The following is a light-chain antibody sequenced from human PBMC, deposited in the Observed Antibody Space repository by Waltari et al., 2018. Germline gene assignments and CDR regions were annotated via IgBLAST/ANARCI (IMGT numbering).Light chain of an antibody. J-gene: IGLJ2*01. CDR1: ALPKKY. CDR2: EDS. Sequence: SYELTQPPSVSVSPGQPARITCSGDALPKKYGYWYQRKSGQAPVLVIYEDSKRPSGIPERFSGSSSGTMATLTISGAQVEDEADYDCYSTDSSGNHSVFGGGTKLTVL. V-gene: IGLV3-10*01. CDR3: YSTDSSGNHSV.